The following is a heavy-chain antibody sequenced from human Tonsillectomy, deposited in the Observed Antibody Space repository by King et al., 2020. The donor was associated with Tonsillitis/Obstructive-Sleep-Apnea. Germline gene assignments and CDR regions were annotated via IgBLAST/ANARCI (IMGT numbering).Heavy chain of an antibody. CDR3: TKAVGTTVNAYVDY. CDR1: GFTFDEYA. V-gene: IGHV3-9*01. CDR2: ISWNSGSI. J-gene: IGHJ4*02. D-gene: IGHD4-17*01. Sequence: VQLVESGGGLVQPGRSLRLSCAASGFTFDEYAMHWVRQAPGEGLEWVSGISWNSGSIVYADSVKGRFTISRDNAKNSLYLQMISLRSEDTALYYCTKAVGTTVNAYVDYWGQGNLVTVSA.